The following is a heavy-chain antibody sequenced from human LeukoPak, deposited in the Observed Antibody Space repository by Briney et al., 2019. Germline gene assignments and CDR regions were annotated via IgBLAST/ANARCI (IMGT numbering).Heavy chain of an antibody. D-gene: IGHD3-22*01. CDR1: GGSISSYY. Sequence: SETLSLTCTVSGGSISSYYWSWIRQPPGKGLEWIGYIYYSGSTNYNPSLKSRVTISVDTSKNQFSLKLSSVTAADTAVYYCARGVRYYDSSGYYHWFDPWGQGTLVTVSS. J-gene: IGHJ5*02. CDR2: IYYSGST. CDR3: ARGVRYYDSSGYYHWFDP. V-gene: IGHV4-59*12.